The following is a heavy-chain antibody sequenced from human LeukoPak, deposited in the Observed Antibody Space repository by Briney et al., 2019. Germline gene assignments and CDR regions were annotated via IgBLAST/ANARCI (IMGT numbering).Heavy chain of an antibody. CDR1: GFTFSDYY. CDR3: AKHDYGDYAEGFDY. Sequence: GGSLRLSCAASGFTFSDYYMSWIRQAPGKGLEWVSSISSSSSYIYYADSVKGRFTISRDNAKNSLYLQMNSLRAEDTAVYYCAKHDYGDYAEGFDYWGQGTLVTVSS. D-gene: IGHD4-17*01. J-gene: IGHJ4*02. CDR2: ISSSSSYI. V-gene: IGHV3-11*06.